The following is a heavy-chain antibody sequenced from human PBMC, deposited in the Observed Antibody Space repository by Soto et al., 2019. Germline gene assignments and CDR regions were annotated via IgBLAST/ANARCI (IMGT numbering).Heavy chain of an antibody. J-gene: IGHJ5*02. CDR1: GGSISSSSYY. CDR2: IYYSGST. CDR3: ARHSAREGIRFLEWLQTLCWFDP. D-gene: IGHD3-3*01. Sequence: SETLSLTCTVSGGSISSSSYYWGWIRQPPGKGLEWIGSIYYSGSTYYNPSLKSRVTIAVDTSKNQFSLKLSSVTAADTAVYYCARHSAREGIRFLEWLQTLCWFDPWGQGTLVTVSS. V-gene: IGHV4-39*01.